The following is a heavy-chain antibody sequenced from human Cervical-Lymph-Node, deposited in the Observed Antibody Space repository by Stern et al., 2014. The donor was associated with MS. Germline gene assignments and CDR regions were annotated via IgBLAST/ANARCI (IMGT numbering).Heavy chain of an antibody. J-gene: IGHJ4*02. CDR2: IIPIFGTA. D-gene: IGHD6-19*01. V-gene: IGHV1-69*01. CDR3: TREAIGHSGPFDF. Sequence: VQLVQSGAEVKKPGSSVKVSCRASGGTFGSFAVNWVRQAPGQGLEWMGGIIPIFGTATYAQRFQGRFTITADESTTTAYMELNSLTSDDTAVYFCTREAIGHSGPFDFWGQGTLVTVSS. CDR1: GGTFGSFA.